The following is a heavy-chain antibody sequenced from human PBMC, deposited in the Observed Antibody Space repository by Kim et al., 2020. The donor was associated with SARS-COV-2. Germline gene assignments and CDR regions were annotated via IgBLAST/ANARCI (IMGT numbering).Heavy chain of an antibody. Sequence: ASVKVSCKASGYTFTAYYIHWVRQAPGQGLEWMGRIYTNSGGTNYAQRLQGRVTMTSDTSINTAYMELSRLGSDDTAAYYCARGGQDNFPGVGFWGQGTTVTVSS. CDR2: IYTNSGGT. J-gene: IGHJ6*02. CDR1: GYTFTAYY. D-gene: IGHD2-15*01. V-gene: IGHV1-2*06. CDR3: ARGGQDNFPGVGF.